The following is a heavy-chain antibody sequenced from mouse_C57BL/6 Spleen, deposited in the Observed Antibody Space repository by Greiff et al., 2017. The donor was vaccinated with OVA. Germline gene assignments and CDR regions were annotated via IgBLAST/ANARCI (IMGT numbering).Heavy chain of an antibody. J-gene: IGHJ1*03. CDR1: GFTFSDYY. V-gene: IGHV5-12*01. CDR3: ASYYYGSSPWYFDV. Sequence: VKLVESGGGLVQPGGSLKLSCAASGFTFSDYYMYWFRPTPEKRLEWVASISNGGGSPYYPDPVKGRFTISRDNAKNTLYLQMSRQKSKDTDMYYSASYYYGSSPWYFDVGGTGTTVTVSS. D-gene: IGHD1-1*01. CDR2: ISNGGGSP.